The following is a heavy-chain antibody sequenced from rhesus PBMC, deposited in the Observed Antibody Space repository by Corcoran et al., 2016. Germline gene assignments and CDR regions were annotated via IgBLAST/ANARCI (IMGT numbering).Heavy chain of an antibody. CDR1: GYSFTSYW. J-gene: IGHJ5-1*01. CDR3: AKGGSRRGRFDV. V-gene: IGHV5-2*01. CDR2: KETSESEN. Sequence: EVQLVQSGAEVKRPGESLKISCKPSGYSFTSYWISWVRQMPGKGLEWRGAKETSESENRDSPSFQGQVTISADKSISTAYLQWSSLKASDAATYYCAKGGSRRGRFDVWGPGVRVTVSS. D-gene: IGHD6-25*01.